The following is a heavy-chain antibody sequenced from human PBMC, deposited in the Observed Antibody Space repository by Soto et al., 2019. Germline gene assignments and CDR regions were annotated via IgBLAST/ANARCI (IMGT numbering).Heavy chain of an antibody. V-gene: IGHV4-31*03. CDR3: ASSFSFCGNDCYPI. CDR1: GGSISSGGFY. D-gene: IGHD2-21*02. Sequence: SETLSLTCTVSGGSISSGGFYWSWIRQDPGKGLECIAFIHSSGSAYYNPSLKSRVTISVDTSKNQFSLKLSSVTAADTAVYYCASSFSFCGNDCYPIWGRGTPVTVS. J-gene: IGHJ4*02. CDR2: IHSSGSA.